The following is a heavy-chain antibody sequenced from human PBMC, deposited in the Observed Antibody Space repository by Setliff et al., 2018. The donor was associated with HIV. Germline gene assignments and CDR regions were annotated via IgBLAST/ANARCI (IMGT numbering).Heavy chain of an antibody. CDR1: GGSISSTSYY. CDR3: ARRIDDSGSFPDKNWFDT. CDR2: ISSSGST. D-gene: IGHD3-10*01. J-gene: IGHJ5*02. Sequence: SETLSLTCTVSGGSISSTSYYWGWIRQPPGTGLEWIGSISSSGSTKYNPSLQSRVTMSIDTSKNQFSLGLTSVTAADTAVYYCARRIDDSGSFPDKNWFDTWGQGSLVTVSS. V-gene: IGHV4-39*07.